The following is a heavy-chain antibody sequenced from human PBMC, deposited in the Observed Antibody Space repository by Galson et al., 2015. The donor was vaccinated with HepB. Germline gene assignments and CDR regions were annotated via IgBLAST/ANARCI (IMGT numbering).Heavy chain of an antibody. CDR1: GFNLSSYW. J-gene: IGHJ4*02. D-gene: IGHD2-21*02. V-gene: IGHV3-74*01. Sequence: SLRLSCAASGFNLSSYWMQWVRQAPGKGLMWVSRINNDGRTTSYADSVKGRFTISRDNAKNTLYLQMNSLRAEDTAMYYCTRTRRDCSFDYCGPAPLVTVSS. CDR2: INNDGRTT. CDR3: TRTRRDCSFDY.